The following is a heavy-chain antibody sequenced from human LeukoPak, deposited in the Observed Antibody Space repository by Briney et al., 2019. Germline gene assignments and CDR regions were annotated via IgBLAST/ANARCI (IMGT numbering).Heavy chain of an antibody. CDR3: ARGGSYRGAFDY. CDR2: INPNSGGT. CDR1: GYTFTGYY. V-gene: IGHV1-2*02. J-gene: IGHJ4*02. D-gene: IGHD3-16*01. Sequence: ASVKVSCKASGYTFTGYYMHWVRQAPGQGLEWMGWINPNSGGTNYAQKFQGRVTISVDTSKNQFSLKLSSVTAADTAVYYCARGGSYRGAFDYWGQGTLVTVSS.